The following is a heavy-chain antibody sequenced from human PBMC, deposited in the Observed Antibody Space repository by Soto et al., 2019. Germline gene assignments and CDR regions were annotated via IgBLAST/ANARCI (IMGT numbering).Heavy chain of an antibody. J-gene: IGHJ6*02. Sequence: PGESLKISCAASGFTFTRYDMHWVRLTAGKGLEWVSSIGTDGDTYHVDSVKGRFTISREDDKNSVYLQMNSLGAGDTAVYYCARAYYDSSGYPVGGMDVWGQGTMVTVSS. CDR1: GFTFTRYD. CDR3: ARAYYDSSGYPVGGMDV. D-gene: IGHD3-22*01. V-gene: IGHV3-13*01. CDR2: IGTDGDT.